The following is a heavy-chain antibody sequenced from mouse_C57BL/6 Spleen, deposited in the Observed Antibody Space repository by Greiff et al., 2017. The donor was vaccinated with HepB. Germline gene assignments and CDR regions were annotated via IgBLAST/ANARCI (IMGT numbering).Heavy chain of an antibody. D-gene: IGHD2-3*01. J-gene: IGHJ2*01. Sequence: VQLQQPGAELVKPGASVKLSCKASGYTFTSYWMQWVKQRPGQGLEWIGEIDPSDSYTNYNQKFKGKATLTVDTSSSTAYMQLSSLTSEDSAVYYCARMMVTAFDYWGQGTTLTVSS. V-gene: IGHV1-50*01. CDR2: IDPSDSYT. CDR3: ARMMVTAFDY. CDR1: GYTFTSYW.